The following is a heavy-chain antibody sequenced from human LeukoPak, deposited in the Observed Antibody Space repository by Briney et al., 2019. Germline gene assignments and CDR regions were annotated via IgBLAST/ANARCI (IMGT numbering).Heavy chain of an antibody. J-gene: IGHJ5*02. Sequence: GGSLRLSCAASGFTFSSYAMSWVRQAPGKGLEWVSAISGSGGSTYYADSVKGRFTISRDNSKNTLYLQMNSLRAEDTAVYYCAKNGWGYYYDSSGNWFDPWGQGTLVTVSS. D-gene: IGHD3-22*01. CDR1: GFTFSSYA. CDR2: ISGSGGST. CDR3: AKNGWGYYYDSSGNWFDP. V-gene: IGHV3-23*01.